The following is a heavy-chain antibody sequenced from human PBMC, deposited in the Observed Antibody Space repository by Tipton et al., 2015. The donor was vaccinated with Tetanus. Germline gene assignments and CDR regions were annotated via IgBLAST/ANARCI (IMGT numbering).Heavy chain of an antibody. CDR3: AKALGSSAWYGT. CDR1: GFTVSSSY. D-gene: IGHD6-13*01. Sequence: QLVQSGGGLIHPGRSLRLTCGGSGFTVSSSYMHWVRQAPGKGLEWVAVIYTGGSTYYADSVRGRFTISRDNSRDTLYLQMNSLRAGDTAVYYCAKALGSSAWYGTWGQGTLVTVSS. CDR2: IYTGGST. V-gene: IGHV3-53*01. J-gene: IGHJ5*02.